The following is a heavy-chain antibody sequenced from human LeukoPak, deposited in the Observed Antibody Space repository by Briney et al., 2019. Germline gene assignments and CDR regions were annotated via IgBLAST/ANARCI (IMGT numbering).Heavy chain of an antibody. CDR1: GGSFSGYY. D-gene: IGHD5-12*01. CDR3: ARYPEREKWLST. J-gene: IGHJ5*02. Sequence: SETLSLTWAVYGGSFSGYYWSWVRQPPGKGLEWIGEINQSGSTKYNPSLKSRVTISLDTSKNQFSVRLTSVTAADTAVYYCARYPEREKWLSTWGQGTLVTVSS. CDR2: INQSGST. V-gene: IGHV4-34*01.